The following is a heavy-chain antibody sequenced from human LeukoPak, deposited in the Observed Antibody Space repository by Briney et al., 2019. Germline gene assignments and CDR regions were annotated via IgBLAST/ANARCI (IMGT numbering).Heavy chain of an antibody. CDR2: IKQDGSEK. Sequence: PGGSLRLSCAASGFTFSGYWMSWVRQAPGKGLEWVANIKQDGSEKYYVDSVKGRFTISRDNAKNSLYLQMNSLRAEDTAVYYCAREAFHDYGPSYMDVWGKGTTVTVSS. CDR3: AREAFHDYGPSYMDV. CDR1: GFTFSGYW. J-gene: IGHJ6*03. V-gene: IGHV3-7*01. D-gene: IGHD4-17*01.